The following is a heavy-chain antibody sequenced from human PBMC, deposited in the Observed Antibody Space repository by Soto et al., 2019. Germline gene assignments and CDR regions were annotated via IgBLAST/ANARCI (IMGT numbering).Heavy chain of an antibody. Sequence: QVHLVQSGPEVTKPGASVKVSCTASGYTFTSYGISWVRQAPGQGLEWMGWISAYNGNTNYAQILQGRVTMTTDTSTSTAYMELRSLRSDDTAVYYCARDGLEKPWPPNGAYWGQGTLVTVSS. CDR2: ISAYNGNT. CDR1: GYTFTSYG. D-gene: IGHD6-19*01. V-gene: IGHV1-18*01. J-gene: IGHJ4*02. CDR3: ARDGLEKPWPPNGAY.